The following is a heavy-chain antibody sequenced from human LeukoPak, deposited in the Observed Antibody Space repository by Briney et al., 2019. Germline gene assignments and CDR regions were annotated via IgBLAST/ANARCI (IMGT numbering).Heavy chain of an antibody. CDR1: GFTFSSYA. CDR3: VKDRSGSWAFDY. J-gene: IGHJ4*02. CDR2: ISGSGGST. D-gene: IGHD1-26*01. V-gene: IGHV3-23*01. Sequence: GGSLRLSCAASGFTFSSYAMNWVRQAPGKGLEWVSVISGSGGSTYYADSVKGRFTISRDNSKNTLYLQMNTLRAEDTAVYYCVKDRSGSWAFDYWGQGTLVTVSS.